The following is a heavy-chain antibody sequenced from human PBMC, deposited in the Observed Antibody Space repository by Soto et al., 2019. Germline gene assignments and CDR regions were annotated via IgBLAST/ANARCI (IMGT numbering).Heavy chain of an antibody. Sequence: SETLSLTCTVSGGSISSYYWSWIRQPPGKGLEWIGYIYYSGSTNYNPSLKSRVTISVDTSKNQFSLKLSSVTAADMAMYYCARPKTIGAAAGKGWFDPWGQGTLVTVSS. V-gene: IGHV4-59*08. J-gene: IGHJ5*02. CDR3: ARPKTIGAAAGKGWFDP. CDR1: GGSISSYY. D-gene: IGHD6-13*01. CDR2: IYYSGST.